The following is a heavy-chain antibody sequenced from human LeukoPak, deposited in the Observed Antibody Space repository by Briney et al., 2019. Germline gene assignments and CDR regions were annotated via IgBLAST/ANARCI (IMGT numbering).Heavy chain of an antibody. CDR3: ARGSSQPGRLSWFDP. CDR2: IYTSGST. J-gene: IGHJ5*02. D-gene: IGHD1-26*01. Sequence: SETLSLTCTVSGGSISSYYWSWIRQPAGKGLEWIGRIYTSGSTNYNPSLKSRVTMSVDTSKNQFSLKLSSVTAADTAVYYCARGSSQPGRLSWFDPWGQGTLVTVSS. CDR1: GGSISSYY. V-gene: IGHV4-4*07.